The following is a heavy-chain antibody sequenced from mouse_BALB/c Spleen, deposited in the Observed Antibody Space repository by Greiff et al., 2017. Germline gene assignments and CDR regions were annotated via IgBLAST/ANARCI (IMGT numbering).Heavy chain of an antibody. V-gene: IGHV1-4*02. CDR3: ARLTHALGY. D-gene: IGHD4-1*01. CDR1: GYTFTSYT. J-gene: IGHJ4*01. Sequence: VQLQQSAAELARPGASVKMSCKASGYTFTSYTMHWVKQRPGQGLEWIGYINPSSGYTEYNQKFKDKTTLTADKSSSTAYMQLSRLTSEDSAVFYWARLTHALGYRGQGTSVTVSS. CDR2: INPSSGYT.